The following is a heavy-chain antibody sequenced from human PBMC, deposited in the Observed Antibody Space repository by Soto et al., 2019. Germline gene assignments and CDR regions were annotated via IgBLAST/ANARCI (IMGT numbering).Heavy chain of an antibody. CDR2: ISWNSGSI. Sequence: GGSLRLSCAASGFTFDDYAMHWVRQAPGKGLEWVSGISWNSGSIGYADSVKGRFTISRDNAKNSLYLQMNSLRAEDTALYYCAKVHARSNFDYWGQGTLVTVSS. D-gene: IGHD4-4*01. J-gene: IGHJ4*02. CDR1: GFTFDDYA. V-gene: IGHV3-9*01. CDR3: AKVHARSNFDY.